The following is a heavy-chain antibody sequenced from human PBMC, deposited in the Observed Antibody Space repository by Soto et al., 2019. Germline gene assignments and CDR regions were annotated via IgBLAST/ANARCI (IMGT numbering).Heavy chain of an antibody. V-gene: IGHV4-31*03. Sequence: SETLSLTCTVSGGSISSGGYYWSWIRQHPGKGLEWIGYIYYSGSTYYNPSLKSRVTISVDTSKNQFSLKLSSVTAADTAVYYCASLYVWGSYRFPFDYWGQGTLVTVS. CDR1: GGSISSGGYY. D-gene: IGHD3-16*02. CDR3: ASLYVWGSYRFPFDY. CDR2: IYYSGST. J-gene: IGHJ4*02.